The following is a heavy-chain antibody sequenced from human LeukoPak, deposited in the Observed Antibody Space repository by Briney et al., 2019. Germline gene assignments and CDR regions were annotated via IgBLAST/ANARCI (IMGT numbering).Heavy chain of an antibody. CDR3: ARERDVVTRKHYFDY. CDR2: INHSGST. D-gene: IGHD3-22*01. Sequence: SETLSLTCAVYGGSFSGYYWSWIRQPPGKGLEWIGEINHSGSTNYNPSLKSRVTISVDTSENQFSLKLSSVTAADTAVYYCARERDVVTRKHYFDYWGQGTLVTVSS. J-gene: IGHJ4*02. V-gene: IGHV4-34*01. CDR1: GGSFSGYY.